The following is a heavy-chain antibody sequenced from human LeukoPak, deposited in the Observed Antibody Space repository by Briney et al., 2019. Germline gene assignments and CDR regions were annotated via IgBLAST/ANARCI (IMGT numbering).Heavy chain of an antibody. Sequence: ASVKISCKVSGYTFTDYYMHWVQQAPGKGLEWMGLVDPEDGETIYAEKFQGRVTITADTPTDTAYMELSSLRSEDTAVYYCATGPYCSGGSCWQPDFQHWGQGTLVTVSS. CDR3: ATGPYCSGGSCWQPDFQH. D-gene: IGHD2-15*01. V-gene: IGHV1-69-2*01. CDR2: VDPEDGET. J-gene: IGHJ1*01. CDR1: GYTFTDYY.